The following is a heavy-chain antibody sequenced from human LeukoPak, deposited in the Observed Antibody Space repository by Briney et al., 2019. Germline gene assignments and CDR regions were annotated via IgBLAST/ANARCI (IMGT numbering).Heavy chain of an antibody. D-gene: IGHD2-15*01. CDR2: IYYSGST. CDR3: ARYCSGSSCYLSPGYFDY. Sequence: SETLSLTCTVSGGSISSGDYYWSWIRQPPGKGLEWIGYIYYSGSTYYNPSLKSRVTISVDTSKNQFSLKLSSVTAADTAVYYCARYCSGSSCYLSPGYFDYWGQGTLVTVSS. V-gene: IGHV4-30-4*01. CDR1: GGSISSGDYY. J-gene: IGHJ4*02.